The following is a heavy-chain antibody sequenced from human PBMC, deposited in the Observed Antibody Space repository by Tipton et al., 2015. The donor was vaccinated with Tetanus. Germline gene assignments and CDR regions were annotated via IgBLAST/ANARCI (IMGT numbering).Heavy chain of an antibody. Sequence: VQLVQSGAEVKKPGASVKVSCKASGYTFTHYGVNWVRQAPGQGLEWMGWISPFNENVNYAEKFQGRLTMTTDRSTATVYMDLRSLRSDDTAVYYCGRGRGLGPHEYFEHWGQGTLVTVSS. CDR1: GYTFTHYG. CDR3: GRGRGLGPHEYFEH. V-gene: IGHV1-18*01. D-gene: IGHD3/OR15-3a*01. J-gene: IGHJ5*02. CDR2: ISPFNENV.